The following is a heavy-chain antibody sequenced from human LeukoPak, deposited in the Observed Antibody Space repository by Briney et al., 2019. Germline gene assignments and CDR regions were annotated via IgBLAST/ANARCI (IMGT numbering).Heavy chain of an antibody. D-gene: IGHD2-2*03. Sequence: GGSLRLSCAASGFTFSSYAMSWVRQAPGKGLEWVSAISGGGGSTYYADSVKGRFTISRDNAKNTLYLQMNSLRAEDTAVYYCASGGYCSSTSCYGPYYYYYYYMDVWGKGTTVTVSS. V-gene: IGHV3-23*01. J-gene: IGHJ6*03. CDR2: ISGGGGST. CDR1: GFTFSSYA. CDR3: ASGGYCSSTSCYGPYYYYYYYMDV.